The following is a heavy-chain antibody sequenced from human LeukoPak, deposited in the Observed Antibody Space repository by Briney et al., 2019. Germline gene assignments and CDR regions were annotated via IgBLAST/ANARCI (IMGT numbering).Heavy chain of an antibody. D-gene: IGHD6-19*01. V-gene: IGHV3-30*02. Sequence: GGSLRLSCAASGFTFSAYGMHWVRQAPGKGLEWVAFIRFDETTTYYADSVKGRFTISRDNAKNTLYLQMNSLRAEDTAVYYCARGLVGDYWGQGTLVTVSS. CDR2: IRFDETTT. J-gene: IGHJ4*02. CDR3: ARGLVGDY. CDR1: GFTFSAYG.